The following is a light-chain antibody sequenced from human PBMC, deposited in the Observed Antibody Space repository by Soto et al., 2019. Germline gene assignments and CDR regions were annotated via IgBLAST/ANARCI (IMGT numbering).Light chain of an antibody. Sequence: EIVLTQSPATLSLSPGERATLSCRASQSVSSYLAWYPQKPGQAPRLLIYDASNRATGIPARFSGSGSGTDFTLPISSLEPEDFSVYYCQQRSNWPPIFTFGPGTKVDIK. CDR1: QSVSSY. J-gene: IGKJ3*01. V-gene: IGKV3-11*01. CDR2: DAS. CDR3: QQRSNWPPIFT.